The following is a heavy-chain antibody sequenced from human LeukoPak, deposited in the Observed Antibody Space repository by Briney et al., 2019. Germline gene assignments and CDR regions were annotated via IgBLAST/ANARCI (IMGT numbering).Heavy chain of an antibody. CDR2: ISSSSSYI. Sequence: PGGSLRLSCAASGFTFSSYGMNWVRQAPGKGLEWVSSISSSSSYIYYADSVKGRFTISRDNAKNSLYLQMNSLRAEDTAVYYCARDHYDSSGYYYGPHDAFDIWGQGTMVTVSS. CDR1: GFTFSSYG. D-gene: IGHD3-22*01. J-gene: IGHJ3*02. CDR3: ARDHYDSSGYYYGPHDAFDI. V-gene: IGHV3-21*01.